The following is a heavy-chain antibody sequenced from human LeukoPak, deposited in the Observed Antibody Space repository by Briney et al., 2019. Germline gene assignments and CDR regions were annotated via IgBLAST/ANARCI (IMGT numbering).Heavy chain of an antibody. CDR3: AKDRVCSGGSCEDYFDY. V-gene: IGHV3-23*01. D-gene: IGHD2-15*01. CDR1: GFTFSSYS. CDR2: ISGSGGST. J-gene: IGHJ4*02. Sequence: GGSLRLSCAASGFTFSSYSMNWVRQAPGKGLEWVSAISGSGGSTYYADSVKGRFTISRDNSKNTLYLQMNSLRAEDTAVYYCAKDRVCSGGSCEDYFDYWGQGTLVTVSS.